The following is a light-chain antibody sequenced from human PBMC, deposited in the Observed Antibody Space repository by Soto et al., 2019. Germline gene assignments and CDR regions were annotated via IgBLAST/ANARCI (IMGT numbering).Light chain of an antibody. Sequence: DIQMTQSPSSLSASVGDRLSITCRASQSISRYLNLYQHKPGKAPNLLIYAASSLQGGVPSRFSGSGSGTEFTLTISNLPPENFANYFCQKSYSRPFTFRPGTKVDIK. CDR1: QSISRY. J-gene: IGKJ3*01. V-gene: IGKV1-39*01. CDR2: AAS. CDR3: QKSYSRPFT.